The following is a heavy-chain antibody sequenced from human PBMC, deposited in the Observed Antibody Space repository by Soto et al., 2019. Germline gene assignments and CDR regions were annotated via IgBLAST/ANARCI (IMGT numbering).Heavy chain of an antibody. CDR2: IIPIFGTA. D-gene: IGHD6-13*01. CDR1: GGTFSSYA. J-gene: IGHJ5*02. Sequence: ASVKVSCKASGGTFSSYAISWVRQAPGQGLEWMGGIIPIFGTANCAQKFQGRVTITADESTSTAYMELSSLRSEDTAVYYCARLMSAAGTRSFDPWGQGTXVTVSS. V-gene: IGHV1-69*13. CDR3: ARLMSAAGTRSFDP.